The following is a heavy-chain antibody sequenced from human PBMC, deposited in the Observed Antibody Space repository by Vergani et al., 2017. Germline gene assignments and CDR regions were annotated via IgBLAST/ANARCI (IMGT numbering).Heavy chain of an antibody. Sequence: QVQLVQSGAEVKKPGSSVKVSCKASGGTFSSYTISWVRQAPGQGLEWMGRIIPILGIANYAQKFQGRVTITADKSTSTAYMELSSLRSEDTAVYYCARLYYDFWSGYYTGEGYWGQGTLVTVSS. V-gene: IGHV1-69*02. CDR3: ARLYYDFWSGYYTGEGY. CDR2: IIPILGIA. D-gene: IGHD3-3*01. CDR1: GGTFSSYT. J-gene: IGHJ4*02.